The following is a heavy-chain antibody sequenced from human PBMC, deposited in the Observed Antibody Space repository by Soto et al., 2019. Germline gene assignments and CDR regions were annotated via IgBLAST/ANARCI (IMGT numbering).Heavy chain of an antibody. J-gene: IGHJ4*02. Sequence: QVQLQESGPGLVKPSETLSLTCTVSGGSITNHYWSWIRQPPGKGLEWIGYIYYNGNTNYNPSLKSRVTMSADTSRNKTSLKLTTVTTADTAVYYCTRANWYSEYWGQGTLVTVSS. CDR1: GGSITNHY. D-gene: IGHD7-27*01. V-gene: IGHV4-59*11. CDR3: TRANWYSEY. CDR2: IYYNGNT.